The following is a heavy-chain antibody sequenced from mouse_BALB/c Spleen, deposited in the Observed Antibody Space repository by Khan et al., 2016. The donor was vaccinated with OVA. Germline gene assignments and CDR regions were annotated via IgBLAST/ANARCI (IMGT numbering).Heavy chain of an antibody. V-gene: IGHV1-74*01. CDR3: ARHDYGGFTY. CDR1: GYTFTNYW. D-gene: IGHD2-4*01. J-gene: IGHJ3*01. CDR2: IDPSSGET. Sequence: QVQLQQSGPDLVRPGASVKMSCKASGYTFTNYWIHWVKQRPGQGLEWIGMIDPSSGETILNKKFNDKATLNVDKSSNTAYMQLSSLTSADSAVYSCARHDYGGFTYWGQGTLVTVSA.